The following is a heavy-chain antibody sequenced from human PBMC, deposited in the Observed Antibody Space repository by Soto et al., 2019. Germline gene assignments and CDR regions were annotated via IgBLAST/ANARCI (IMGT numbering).Heavy chain of an antibody. CDR1: GGSFSGYY. CDR2: INHSGST. Sequence: SETLSLTCAVCGGSFSGYYWSWIRQPPGKGLEWIGEINHSGSTNYNPSLKSRVTISVDTSKNQFSLKLSSVTAADTAVYYWARGYYDVGSGFDYWGQGTLVTVSS. J-gene: IGHJ4*02. V-gene: IGHV4-34*01. CDR3: ARGYYDVGSGFDY. D-gene: IGHD3-3*01.